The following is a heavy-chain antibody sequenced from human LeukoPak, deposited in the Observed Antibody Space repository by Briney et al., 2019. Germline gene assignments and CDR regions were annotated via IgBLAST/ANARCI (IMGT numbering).Heavy chain of an antibody. Sequence: GGSLRLSCAASGFTVSSNYMNWVRQAPGKCLEWVSSISSSSSNKYYADSVKGRFTISRDNSKNSLYLQMNSLRAEDTAVYYCARGPMVRGPDYWGQGTLVTVSS. D-gene: IGHD3-10*01. CDR1: GFTVSSNY. V-gene: IGHV3-21*01. CDR3: ARGPMVRGPDY. J-gene: IGHJ4*02. CDR2: ISSSSSNK.